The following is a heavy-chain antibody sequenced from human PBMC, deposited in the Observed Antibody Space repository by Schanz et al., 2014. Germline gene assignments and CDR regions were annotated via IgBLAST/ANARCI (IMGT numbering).Heavy chain of an antibody. V-gene: IGHV1-8*01. CDR2: MNPTTGNR. Sequence: QVQLVQSGAEVKKPGASVRVSCKASGYSFTTYDVNWVRQATGQGLEWMGWMNPTTGNRGYAQNFQGRVTMTRDTSLKTAYMEMTDLKVDDAVLYYCAIHYGDRPLWGQGTLIAVSS. CDR1: GYSFTTYD. D-gene: IGHD4-17*01. J-gene: IGHJ4*02. CDR3: AIHYGDRPL.